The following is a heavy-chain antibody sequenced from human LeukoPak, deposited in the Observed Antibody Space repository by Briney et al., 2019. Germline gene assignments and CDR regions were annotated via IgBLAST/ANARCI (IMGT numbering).Heavy chain of an antibody. CDR3: AKTKRDGYNLNYYYYGMDV. D-gene: IGHD5-24*01. V-gene: IGHV3-30*18. Sequence: GGSLRLSCAASGFTFSSYGMHWVRQAPGKGLEWVAVISYDGSNKYYADSVKGRFTISRDNSKNTLYLQMNSLRAEDTAVYYCAKTKRDGYNLNYYYYGMDVWGQGTTVTVSS. CDR1: GFTFSSYG. CDR2: ISYDGSNK. J-gene: IGHJ6*02.